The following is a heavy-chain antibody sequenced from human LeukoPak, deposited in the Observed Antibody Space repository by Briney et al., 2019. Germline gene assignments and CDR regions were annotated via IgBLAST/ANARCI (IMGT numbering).Heavy chain of an antibody. D-gene: IGHD2-2*01. CDR1: GGSISSGGYY. J-gene: IGHJ3*02. V-gene: IGHV4-61*08. CDR3: ARQKCTSTSCLTKNAFDI. Sequence: SETLSLTCTVSGGSISSGGYYWSWIRQHPGKGLEWIGYIYYSGSTNYNPSLESRVTISVDTSKNQFSLDLSSVTAADTAVYYCARQKCTSTSCLTKNAFDIWGQGTMVTVSS. CDR2: IYYSGST.